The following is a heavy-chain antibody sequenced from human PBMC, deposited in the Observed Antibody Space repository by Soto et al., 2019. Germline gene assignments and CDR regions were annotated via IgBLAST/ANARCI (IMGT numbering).Heavy chain of an antibody. J-gene: IGHJ4*02. D-gene: IGHD3-3*01. CDR1: GFTFSSYS. CDR3: ARRGITIFGVVIVDY. Sequence: GGSLRLSCAASGFTFSSYSMNWVRQAPGKGLEWVSSISSSSSYIYYADSVKGRFTISRDNAKNSLYLQMNSLRAEDTAVYYCARRGITIFGVVIVDYWGQGTLVTVSS. V-gene: IGHV3-21*01. CDR2: ISSSSSYI.